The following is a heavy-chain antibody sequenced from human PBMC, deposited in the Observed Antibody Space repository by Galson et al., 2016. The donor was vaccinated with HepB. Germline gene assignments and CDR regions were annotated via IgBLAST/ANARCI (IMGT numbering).Heavy chain of an antibody. CDR2: ISDGGRTT. D-gene: IGHD2-21*02. Sequence: SLRLSCAASGFTFRNFAMSWVRQTPDQGLQWVAVISDGGRTTRYADSARGRFIISRDNSKNTLYLRMNTLRAEDTAVYYCAKEGPYCSGDCYGFFDNWGLGTLVTVSS. CDR1: GFTFRNFA. V-gene: IGHV3-23*01. CDR3: AKEGPYCSGDCYGFFDN. J-gene: IGHJ4*02.